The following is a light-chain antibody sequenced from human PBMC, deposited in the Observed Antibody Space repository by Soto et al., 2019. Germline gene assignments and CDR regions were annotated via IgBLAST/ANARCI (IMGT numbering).Light chain of an antibody. CDR3: QQYDNSVWT. CDR1: QSVSSSY. J-gene: IGKJ1*01. V-gene: IGKV3-20*01. CDR2: GAS. Sequence: IVSPQSPGTLPFSPVERALLSCRASQSVSSSYLAWYQQRPGQAPRLLIYGASRRATGIPDRFSGSGSGTDFTLTISRLEPEDLAVYYCQQYDNSVWTFGQGTKVDIK.